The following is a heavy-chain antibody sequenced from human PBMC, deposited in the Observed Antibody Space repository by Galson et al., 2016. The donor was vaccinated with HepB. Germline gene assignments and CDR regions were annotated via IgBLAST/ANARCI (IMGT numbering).Heavy chain of an antibody. D-gene: IGHD6-25*01. CDR2: IYPSDSDA. CDR3: SRHWGPYSSGAFDL. J-gene: IGHJ3*01. CDR1: GYSFTTYW. V-gene: IGHV5-51*01. Sequence: QSGAEVKKPGESLKISCKGSGYSFTTYWIGWVRQMPGKGLEWMGIIYPSDSDARYSPSFQGQVTISVDKSISTAYLQWSSLKASDTAMYYCSRHWGPYSSGAFDLCGQGTMVTVSS.